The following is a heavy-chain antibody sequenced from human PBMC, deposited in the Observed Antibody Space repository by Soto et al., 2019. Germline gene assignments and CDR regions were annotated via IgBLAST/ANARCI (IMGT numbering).Heavy chain of an antibody. CDR3: TREGDGSGFFSDF. CDR2: ISGRSNTI. V-gene: IGHV3-48*01. CDR1: GFTFSEYN. Sequence: EVHLVESGGGLVQPGGPLRLYCVASGFTFSEYNMNWVRQAPGKGLEWVSFISGRSNTIYYADSVKGRFTISRDNAKNSLYLLMNSLRAEDTAVYYCTREGDGSGFFSDFWGQGALVTVSS. D-gene: IGHD3-22*01. J-gene: IGHJ4*02.